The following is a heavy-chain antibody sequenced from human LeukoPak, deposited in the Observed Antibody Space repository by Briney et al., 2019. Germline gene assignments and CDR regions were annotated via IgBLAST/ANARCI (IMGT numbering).Heavy chain of an antibody. V-gene: IGHV3-23*01. Sequence: GASLRLSCAASGFTFSNYAMTWVRQAPGKGLECVSDISGSGGTTYYADSVKGRFTISRDNSKNTLYLQMNSLTAEDTAVYYCAKPLWGGFDYWGQGILVTVSS. J-gene: IGHJ4*02. CDR3: AKPLWGGFDY. D-gene: IGHD3-16*01. CDR1: GFTFSNYA. CDR2: ISGSGGTT.